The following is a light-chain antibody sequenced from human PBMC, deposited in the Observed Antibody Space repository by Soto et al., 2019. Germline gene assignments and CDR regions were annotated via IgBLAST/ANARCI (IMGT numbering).Light chain of an antibody. V-gene: IGKV1-5*03. CDR3: QQYNSYSLT. J-gene: IGKJ4*01. CDR2: KAS. CDR1: QSISSW. Sequence: DIQMTQSPSTLSASVGDRVTITCRASQSISSWLAWYQQKPGKAPKLLIYKASSLESGVPSRFSGSGSGTEFTLTISSLQPDDFPNYYCQQYNSYSLTFGGGTKVEIK.